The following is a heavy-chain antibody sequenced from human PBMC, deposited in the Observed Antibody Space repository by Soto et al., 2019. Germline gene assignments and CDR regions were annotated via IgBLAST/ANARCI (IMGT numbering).Heavy chain of an antibody. D-gene: IGHD3-16*01. CDR3: TAGGVSSGPGY. CDR1: GGSISSSNW. J-gene: IGHJ4*02. V-gene: IGHV4-4*02. Sequence: PSETLSLTCAVSGGSISSSNWWSWVRQPPGKGLEWIGEILHSGNINYNPSLKGRFTISRDSAKNSLFLQMNSLRPEDTAVYYCTAGGVSSGPGYWGQGTLVTVSS. CDR2: ILHSGNI.